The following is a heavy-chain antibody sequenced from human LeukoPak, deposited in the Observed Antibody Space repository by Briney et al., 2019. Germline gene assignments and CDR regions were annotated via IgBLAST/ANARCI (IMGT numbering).Heavy chain of an antibody. J-gene: IGHJ4*02. Sequence: GASVKVSCKASEYTFTGYYMHWVRQAPGQGLEWMGWINPDSGGTNYAQKFQGRVTMTRDTSISTAYMELSRLRSDDTAVYYCARGSYNWNDGGYYFDYWGQGTLVTVSS. CDR2: INPDSGGT. V-gene: IGHV1-2*02. CDR3: ARGSYNWNDGGYYFDY. D-gene: IGHD1-1*01. CDR1: EYTFTGYY.